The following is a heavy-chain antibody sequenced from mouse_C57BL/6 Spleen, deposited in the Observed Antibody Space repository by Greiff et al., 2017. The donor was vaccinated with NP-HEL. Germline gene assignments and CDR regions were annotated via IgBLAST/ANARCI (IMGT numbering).Heavy chain of an antibody. V-gene: IGHV1-81*01. D-gene: IGHD2-12*01. J-gene: IGHJ4*01. CDR2: IYPRSGNT. CDR3: ARENNYGRDYAMDY. Sequence: QVQLQQSGAELARPGASVKLSCKASGYTFTSYGISWVKQRPGQGLEWIGEIYPRSGNTYYNEKFKGKATLTADKSSSTAYMELRSLTSEDSAVYFCARENNYGRDYAMDYWGQGTSVTVSS. CDR1: GYTFTSYG.